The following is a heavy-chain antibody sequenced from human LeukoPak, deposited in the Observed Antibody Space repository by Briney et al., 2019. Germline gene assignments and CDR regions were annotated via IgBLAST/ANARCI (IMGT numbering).Heavy chain of an antibody. V-gene: IGHV3-9*01. CDR1: GFTFDDYA. CDR2: ISWNSGSI. J-gene: IGHJ1*01. CDR3: AKSPHWYSSSSGESEYFQH. D-gene: IGHD6-6*01. Sequence: GGSLRLSCAASGFTFDDYAMPWVRQAPGKGLEWVSGISWNSGSIGYADSVKGRFTISRDNAKNSLYLQMNSLRAEDTALYYCAKSPHWYSSSSGESEYFQHWGQGTLVTVSS.